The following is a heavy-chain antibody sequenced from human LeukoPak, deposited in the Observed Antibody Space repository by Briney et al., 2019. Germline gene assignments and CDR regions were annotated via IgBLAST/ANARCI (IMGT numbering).Heavy chain of an antibody. D-gene: IGHD5-12*01. CDR2: INPNSGNT. Sequence: ASVKVSCKASGYTFTSYDINWVRQATGQGLEWMGWINPNSGNTGYAQKFQGRVTMTRNTSISTAYMELSSLRSEDTAVYYCARDLKRGYSGYVGYWGQGTLVTVSS. V-gene: IGHV1-8*01. CDR1: GYTFTSYD. CDR3: ARDLKRGYSGYVGY. J-gene: IGHJ4*02.